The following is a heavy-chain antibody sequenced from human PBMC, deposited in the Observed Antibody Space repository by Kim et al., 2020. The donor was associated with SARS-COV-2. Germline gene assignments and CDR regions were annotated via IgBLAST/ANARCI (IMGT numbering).Heavy chain of an antibody. CDR3: AKALYPHSFGELFDY. CDR1: GFTFSSYG. V-gene: IGHV3-33*06. J-gene: IGHJ4*02. D-gene: IGHD3-10*01. CDR2: IWYDGSNK. Sequence: GGSLRLSCAASGFTFSSYGMHWVRQAPGKGLEWVAVIWYDGSNKYYADSVKGRFTISRDNSKNTLYLKMNSLRAEDTAVYYCAKALYPHSFGELFDYWGQGTLVTVSS.